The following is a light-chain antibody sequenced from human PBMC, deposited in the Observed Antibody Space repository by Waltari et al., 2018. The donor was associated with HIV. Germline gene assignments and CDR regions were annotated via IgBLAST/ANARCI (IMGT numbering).Light chain of an antibody. CDR2: ASS. Sequence: DIQMTQSPSSLSASVGDRVTITCRASHGISIYLAWFQQKPGRAPKSLIYASSNLQSGVPVRFSGSRYGTEFTLTITSLQPEDFATYYCQQYNAYPLTFGGGTRVEIK. CDR1: HGISIY. J-gene: IGKJ4*01. CDR3: QQYNAYPLT. V-gene: IGKV1-16*01.